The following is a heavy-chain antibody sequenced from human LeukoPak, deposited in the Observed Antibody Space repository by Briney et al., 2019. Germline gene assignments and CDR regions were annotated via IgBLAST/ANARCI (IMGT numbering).Heavy chain of an antibody. CDR3: ASEGESYYFDY. J-gene: IGHJ4*02. CDR1: GFTVSSNY. CDR2: IYSGGST. D-gene: IGHD2-21*01. V-gene: IGHV3-66*01. Sequence: GGSLRLSCAASGFTVSSNYMSWVRQAPGKGLEWVSVIYSGGSTYYADSVKGRFTISRDNSKNTLYLQMNSLRAEDTAVYYCASEGESYYFDYWGQGTLVTVSS.